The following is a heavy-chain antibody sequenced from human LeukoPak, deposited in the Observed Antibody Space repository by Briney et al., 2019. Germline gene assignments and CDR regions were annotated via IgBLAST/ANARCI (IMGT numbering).Heavy chain of an antibody. Sequence: GGSLRLSCAASGFTFSTYWMHWVRQAPGKGLGWVSRINSEGRRTNYADSVKGGFTISRDNAKNSLYLQMNSLRAEDTALYYCAKGWPVDYWGQGTLVTVSS. CDR1: GFTFSTYW. D-gene: IGHD6-13*01. CDR3: AKGWPVDY. J-gene: IGHJ4*02. V-gene: IGHV3-74*01. CDR2: INSEGRRT.